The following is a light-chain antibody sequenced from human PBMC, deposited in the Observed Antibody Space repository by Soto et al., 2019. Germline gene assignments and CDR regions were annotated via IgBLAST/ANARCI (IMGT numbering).Light chain of an antibody. CDR3: QQTYSTLQG. J-gene: IGKJ2*03. CDR1: QSISSY. V-gene: IGKV1-39*01. CDR2: AAS. Sequence: DIQMTQSPSSLSASVGDRVTITCRASQSISSYLNWYQQKPGKAPKLLIYAASSLQSGVPSRFSGSGSGTDFTITISSLQPEDFATYYCQQTYSTLQGFGQGIKLEIK.